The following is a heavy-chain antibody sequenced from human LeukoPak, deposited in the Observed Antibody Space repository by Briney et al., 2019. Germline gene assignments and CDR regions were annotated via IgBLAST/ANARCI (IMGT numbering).Heavy chain of an antibody. D-gene: IGHD5-18*01. J-gene: IGHJ4*02. Sequence: GGSLRLSCAASGFTFNTYTMNWVRQAPGKGLEWISYLSSGSDSIFYADSVKGRFTISRDNAKNSLYLQMNSLRAEDTAVYYCARQTRGYSYSFDYWGPGTLVTVST. CDR3: ARQTRGYSYSFDY. CDR2: LSSGSDSI. CDR1: GFTFNTYT. V-gene: IGHV3-48*04.